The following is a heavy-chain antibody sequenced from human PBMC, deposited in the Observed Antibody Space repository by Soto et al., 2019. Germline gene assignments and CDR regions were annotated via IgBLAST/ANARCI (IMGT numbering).Heavy chain of an antibody. J-gene: IGHJ6*02. V-gene: IGHV1-2*04. CDR1: GYTFTGYY. D-gene: IGHD3-3*01. CDR3: ARGRRTYYDFWSGYERSYYYGMDV. Sequence: ASVKVSCKASGYTFTGYYMHWVRQAPGQGLEWMGWINPNSGGTNYAQKFQGWVTMTRDTSISTAYMELSRLRSDDTAVYYCARGRRTYYDFWSGYERSYYYGMDVWGQGXTVTVSS. CDR2: INPNSGGT.